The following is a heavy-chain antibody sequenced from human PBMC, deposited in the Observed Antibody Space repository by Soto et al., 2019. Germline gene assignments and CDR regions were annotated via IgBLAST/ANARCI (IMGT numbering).Heavy chain of an antibody. CDR1: EFPVSMNY. V-gene: IGHV3-66*01. CDR2: IYSAGNT. Sequence: GGSLRLSCRASEFPVSMNYMTLVRQAPGKELEWVSVIYSAGNTYYADSVKGRFTISRDDSKNTLFLQMHSLRGEDTAVYYCTTDRTPHGNWNDVSFAFDIWGQGTMVTVSS. J-gene: IGHJ3*02. D-gene: IGHD1-1*01. CDR3: TTDRTPHGNWNDVSFAFDI.